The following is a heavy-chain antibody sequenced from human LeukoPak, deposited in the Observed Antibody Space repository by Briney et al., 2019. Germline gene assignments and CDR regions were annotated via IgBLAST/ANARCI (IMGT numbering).Heavy chain of an antibody. D-gene: IGHD3-9*01. Sequence: GGSLRLSCAASGFTFSSYGMNWVRQAPGKGLEWVSGISGDAGRTYYADSVKGRFTIYRDNSKNTLYLQMNSLRAEDTAVYYCAKGHFSIRYFDWLPDGDFDYWGQGTLVTVSS. CDR1: GFTFSSYG. V-gene: IGHV3-23*01. J-gene: IGHJ4*02. CDR2: ISGDAGRT. CDR3: AKGHFSIRYFDWLPDGDFDY.